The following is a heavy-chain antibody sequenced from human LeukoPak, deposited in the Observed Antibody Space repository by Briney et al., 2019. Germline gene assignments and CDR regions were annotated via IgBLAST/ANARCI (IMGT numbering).Heavy chain of an antibody. CDR1: GFIFSSYG. D-gene: IGHD1-26*01. V-gene: IGHV3-30*02. CDR3: AAYRGAHHKTFDY. Sequence: QPGGSLRLSCAASGFIFSSYGMHWVRQAPDKGLEWVAFIRYDGSRKYYADSVKGRFTISRDNSKNTLYLQMNSLRAEDTAMYYCAAYRGAHHKTFDYWGRGTLVTVSS. J-gene: IGHJ4*02. CDR2: IRYDGSRK.